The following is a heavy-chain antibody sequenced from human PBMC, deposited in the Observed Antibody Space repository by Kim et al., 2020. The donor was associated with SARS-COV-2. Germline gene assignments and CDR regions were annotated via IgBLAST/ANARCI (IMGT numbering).Heavy chain of an antibody. D-gene: IGHD3-22*01. CDR3: ARVPLGWDSSGRYFDY. CDR1: GFTFSDSW. J-gene: IGHJ4*02. V-gene: IGHV3-7*01. Sequence: GGSLRLSCAASGFTFSDSWMSWVRQAPGKGLEWVANIKQDGSEKYYVDSVKGRFTISRDNAKYSLYMQMNSLRAEDTAVYYCARVPLGWDSSGRYFDYWGQGTLVTVSS. CDR2: IKQDGSEK.